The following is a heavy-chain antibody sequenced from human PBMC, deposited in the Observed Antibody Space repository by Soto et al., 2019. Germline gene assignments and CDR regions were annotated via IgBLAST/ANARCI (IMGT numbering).Heavy chain of an antibody. CDR2: ISWNSGSI. J-gene: IGHJ3*02. CDR1: GVTFDDYA. Sequence: PGWSLRLSCAASGVTFDDYAMDGVRQAPGKGLEWVSGISWNSGSIGYADSVKGRFTISRDNAKNSLYLQMNSLRAEDTALYYCALLRFLEWSHRAFDIWGQGTMVTV. V-gene: IGHV3-9*01. D-gene: IGHD3-3*01. CDR3: ALLRFLEWSHRAFDI.